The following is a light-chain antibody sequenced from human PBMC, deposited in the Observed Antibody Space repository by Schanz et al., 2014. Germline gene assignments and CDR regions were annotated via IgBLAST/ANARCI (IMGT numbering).Light chain of an antibody. J-gene: IGKJ1*01. CDR3: QQYGGSPRT. V-gene: IGKV3-20*01. Sequence: PGERATLSCRASQSVSNNYLAWYQQKPGQAPRLLIYGASSRAAGIPDRFSGSGSGTDFTLTISRLEPEDFAVYYCQQYGGSPRTFGQGTKVDVK. CDR1: QSVSNNY. CDR2: GAS.